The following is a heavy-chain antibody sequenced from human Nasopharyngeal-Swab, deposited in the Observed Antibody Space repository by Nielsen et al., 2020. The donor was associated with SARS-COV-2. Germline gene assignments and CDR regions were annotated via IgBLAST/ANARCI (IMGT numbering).Heavy chain of an antibody. D-gene: IGHD6-19*01. J-gene: IGHJ4*02. CDR3: ARGSTVAGADY. CDR1: GGSISSYY. Sequence: SETLSLTCAVYGGSISSYYWSWIRQPPGKGLEWIGYIYYSGSTNYNPSLKSRVTISVDTSKNQFSLKLSSVTAADTAVYYCARGSTVAGADYWGQGTLVTVSS. V-gene: IGHV4-59*01. CDR2: IYYSGST.